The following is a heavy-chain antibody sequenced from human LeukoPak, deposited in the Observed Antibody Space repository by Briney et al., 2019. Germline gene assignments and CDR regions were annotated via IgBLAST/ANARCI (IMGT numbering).Heavy chain of an antibody. V-gene: IGHV3-53*01. D-gene: IGHD3-10*01. J-gene: IGHJ6*02. CDR2: IYSGGST. Sequence: GGSLRLSCAASGFTVSSNYMSWVRQAPGKGLEWVSVIYSGGSTYYADSVKGRFTISRDNSKNTLYLQMNSLRAEDTAVYYCARCGRGVAYGMDVWGQGTTVTVSS. CDR1: GFTVSSNY. CDR3: ARCGRGVAYGMDV.